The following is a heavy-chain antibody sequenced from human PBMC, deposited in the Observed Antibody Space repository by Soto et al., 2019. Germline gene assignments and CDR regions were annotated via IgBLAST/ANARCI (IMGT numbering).Heavy chain of an antibody. CDR1: GFTFSSYW. CDR3: ARGELEGRFDY. CDR2: INSDGSST. V-gene: IGHV3-74*01. J-gene: IGHJ4*02. Sequence: GGSLRLSCAASGFTFSSYWMHWVRQAPGKGLVWVSRINSDGSSTSYADSVKGRFTISRDNAKNTLYLQMNSLRAEDTAVYYCARGELEGRFDYWGQGTLVTVSS. D-gene: IGHD3-10*01.